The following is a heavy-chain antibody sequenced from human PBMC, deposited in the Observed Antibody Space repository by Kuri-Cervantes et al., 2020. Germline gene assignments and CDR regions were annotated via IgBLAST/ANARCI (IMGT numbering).Heavy chain of an antibody. CDR1: GGSISSTNYY. D-gene: IGHD4-17*01. V-gene: IGHV4-39*07. CDR3: ARRTYGDYFDY. Sequence: SETLSLTCTVSGGSISSTNYYWGWIRQPPGKGLEWIGEINHSGSTNYNPSLKSRVTISVDTSKNQFSLELNSVTAADTAVYYCARRTYGDYFDYWGQGTLVTVSS. CDR2: INHSGST. J-gene: IGHJ4*02.